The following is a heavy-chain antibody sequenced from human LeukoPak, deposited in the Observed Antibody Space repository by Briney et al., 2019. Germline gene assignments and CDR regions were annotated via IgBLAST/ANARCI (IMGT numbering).Heavy chain of an antibody. J-gene: IGHJ3*02. Sequence: SETLSLTCTVSGGSISSYYWSWIRQPPGKGLEWIGCIYYSGSTNYNPSLKSRVTISVDTSKNQFSLKLSSVTAADTAVYYCARVAAPDAFDIWGQGTMVTVS. V-gene: IGHV4-59*01. CDR1: GGSISSYY. D-gene: IGHD6-19*01. CDR2: IYYSGST. CDR3: ARVAAPDAFDI.